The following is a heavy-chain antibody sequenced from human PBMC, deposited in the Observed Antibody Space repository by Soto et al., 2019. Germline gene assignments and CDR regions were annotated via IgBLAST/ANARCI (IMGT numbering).Heavy chain of an antibody. CDR1: ALTASKNY. J-gene: IGHJ6*02. V-gene: IGHV3-66*01. CDR3: ARGGSGSDWDYYGIDV. Sequence: EVQLVESGGGLVQPGGSLRLSCAGSALTASKNYMSWVRQPPGKGLEWVSVIYSGGTTYYADSVKDRFSISRDNSKSTLYLQMENLRAGDTAVYYCARGGSGSDWDYYGIDVWGQGTTVTVSS. CDR2: IYSGGTT. D-gene: IGHD3-10*01.